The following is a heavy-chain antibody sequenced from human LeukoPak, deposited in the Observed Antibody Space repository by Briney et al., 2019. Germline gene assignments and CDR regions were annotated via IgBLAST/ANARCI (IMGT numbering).Heavy chain of an antibody. D-gene: IGHD2-15*01. CDR2: IRYDGSNK. CDR1: GFTFSSYG. J-gene: IGHJ5*02. Sequence: GGSLRLSCAASGFTFSSYGMHWVRQAPGKGLEWVAFIRYDGSNKYYADSVKGRFTISRDNSKNTLYLQMDSLRAEDTAVYYCAKDHRYCSGGSCYSDWFDPWGQGTLVTVSS. CDR3: AKDHRYCSGGSCYSDWFDP. V-gene: IGHV3-30*02.